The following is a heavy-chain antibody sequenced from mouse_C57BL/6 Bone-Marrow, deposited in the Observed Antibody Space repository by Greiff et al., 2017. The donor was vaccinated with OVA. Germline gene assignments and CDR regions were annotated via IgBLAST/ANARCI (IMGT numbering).Heavy chain of an antibody. V-gene: IGHV14-4*01. Sequence: EVQLQQSGAELVRPGASVKLSCTASGFNIKDDYMHWVKQRPEQGLEWIGWIDPENGDTEYASKFQGKATITADTSSNTAYLQLSSLTSEDTAVYYCTTGGYYSNRAWFAYWGQGTLVTVSA. CDR3: TTGGYYSNRAWFAY. J-gene: IGHJ3*01. CDR2: IDPENGDT. CDR1: GFNIKDDY. D-gene: IGHD2-5*01.